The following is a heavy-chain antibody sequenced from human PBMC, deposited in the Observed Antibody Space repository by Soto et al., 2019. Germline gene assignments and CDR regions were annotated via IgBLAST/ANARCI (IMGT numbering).Heavy chain of an antibody. CDR1: GYRFTSYY. CDR2: MNPNSGNT. CDR3: ARGPRTQRAIGLKNWFDP. D-gene: IGHD1-26*01. Sequence: GASVKLSCEACGYRFTSYYMHCVRQATEQGLEWMGWMNPNSGNTGYAQKFQGRVTMTRNTSISTAYMELSSLRSEDTAVYYCARGPRTQRAIGLKNWFDPWGQGTLVTVSS. J-gene: IGHJ5*02. V-gene: IGHV1-8*01.